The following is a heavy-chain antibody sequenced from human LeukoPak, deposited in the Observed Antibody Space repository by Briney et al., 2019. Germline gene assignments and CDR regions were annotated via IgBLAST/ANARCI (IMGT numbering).Heavy chain of an antibody. V-gene: IGHV3-7*01. D-gene: IGHD2-2*01. J-gene: IGHJ6*03. CDR2: IKQDGSEK. CDR1: GFTFSSYW. CDR3: ARDHCSSTSCYPEVYYYYMDV. Sequence: GGSLRLSCAASGFTFSSYWMSWVRQAPGKGLEWVANIKQDGSEKYYVDSVKGRFTISRDNAKNSLYLQMNSLRAEDTAVYYCARDHCSSTSCYPEVYYYYMDVWGKGTTVTVSS.